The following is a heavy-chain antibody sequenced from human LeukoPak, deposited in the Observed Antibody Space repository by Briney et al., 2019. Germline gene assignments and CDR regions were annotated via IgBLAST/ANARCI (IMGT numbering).Heavy chain of an antibody. Sequence: GGSLRLSCAASGFTFSGYGMHWVRQAPGKGLEWVAVISFDGTNKFYADSVKGRFTISRDNSKKTVYLQMNSLRAEDAAVYYCAKGGGTGYSSSWYSNWGQGTLVTVSS. D-gene: IGHD6-13*01. J-gene: IGHJ4*02. V-gene: IGHV3-30*18. CDR3: AKGGGTGYSSSWYSN. CDR2: ISFDGTNK. CDR1: GFTFSGYG.